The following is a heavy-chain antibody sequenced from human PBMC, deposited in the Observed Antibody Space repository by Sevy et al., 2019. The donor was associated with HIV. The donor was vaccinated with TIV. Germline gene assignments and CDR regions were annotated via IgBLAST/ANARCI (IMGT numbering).Heavy chain of an antibody. V-gene: IGHV4-59*01. D-gene: IGHD5-12*01. CDR2: IHYTGSA. Sequence: SETLSLTCTVSGGSISSYYWSWIRQPPGKGLEYIGYIHYTGSANYNPSLKSRVTISVDTSKNQFSLKLSSVTAADPAVYYCTRAPPVRSGDDSLNWFDPWGQGSLVTVSS. CDR1: GGSISSYY. CDR3: TRAPPVRSGDDSLNWFDP. J-gene: IGHJ5*02.